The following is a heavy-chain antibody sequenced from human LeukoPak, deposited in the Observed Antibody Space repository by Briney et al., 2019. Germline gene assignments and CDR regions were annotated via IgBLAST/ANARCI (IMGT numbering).Heavy chain of an antibody. CDR3: TSPPLGYCSTTSCLQYFEQ. D-gene: IGHD2-2*01. CDR1: GFTFSDYY. CDR2: ISSSGSII. Sequence: PGGSLRLSCAASGFTFSDYYMSWIRQAPGKGLEWVSYISSSGSIIDYADSVRGRFTTSRDNAKNSLYLQMNSLRAEDTAVYYCTSPPLGYCSTTSCLQYFEQWGQGTLVTVSS. V-gene: IGHV3-11*04. J-gene: IGHJ1*01.